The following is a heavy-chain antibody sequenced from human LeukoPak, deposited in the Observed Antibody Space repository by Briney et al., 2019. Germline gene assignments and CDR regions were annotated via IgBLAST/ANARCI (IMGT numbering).Heavy chain of an antibody. CDR2: ISGSGGST. V-gene: IGHV3-23*01. CDR1: GFTFSSYV. CDR3: AKDHYSSGYYTMSSFDY. D-gene: IGHD3-22*01. Sequence: GGSLRLSCAASGFTFSSYVMSWVRQAPGKGLEWVSAISGSGGSTYYADSVKGRFTISRDNSKNTLYLQMNSLRAEDMAVYYCAKDHYSSGYYTMSSFDYWGQGTLVTVSS. J-gene: IGHJ4*02.